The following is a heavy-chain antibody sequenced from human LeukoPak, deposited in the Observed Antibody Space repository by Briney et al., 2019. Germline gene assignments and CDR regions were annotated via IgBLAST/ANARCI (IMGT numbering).Heavy chain of an antibody. CDR1: GGSFSGYY. Sequence: SETLSLTCAVYGGSFSGYYWSWIRQPPGKGLEWIGEINHSGSTNYNPSLKSRVTISVDTSKNQFSLKLSSVTAADTAVYYCATRASSYVGWFDPWGRGTLVTVSS. CDR2: INHSGST. CDR3: ATRASSYVGWFDP. J-gene: IGHJ5*02. V-gene: IGHV4-34*01. D-gene: IGHD5-18*01.